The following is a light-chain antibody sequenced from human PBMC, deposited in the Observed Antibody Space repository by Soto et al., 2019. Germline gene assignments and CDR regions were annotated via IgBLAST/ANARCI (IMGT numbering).Light chain of an antibody. CDR3: SSCTSSNTWV. CDR2: EVS. J-gene: IGLJ3*02. CDR1: SSDVGGYNY. V-gene: IGLV2-14*01. Sequence: QSALTQPASVSGSPGQSIAISCTGTSSDVGGYNYVSWYQQHPGKAPKLMIYEVSNRPSGVSNRFSGSKSGNTASLTISGLQAEDEADYYCSSCTSSNTWVFGGGTQLTVL.